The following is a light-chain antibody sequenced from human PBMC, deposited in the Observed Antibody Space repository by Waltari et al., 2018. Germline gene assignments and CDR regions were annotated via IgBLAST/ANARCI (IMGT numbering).Light chain of an antibody. CDR1: SPTIGRSY. CDR3: GSWDTSLSGWI. J-gene: IGLJ2*01. Sequence: QSVLTHPPSVSAAPGPTVPIPCSASSPTIGRSYVSWYHRVPGTAPKVLINDNNKRPSGGSDRFSGSKSGTSASLVITGLQTGDEADYYCGSWDTSLSGWIFGGGTRLTVL. V-gene: IGLV1-51*01. CDR2: DNN.